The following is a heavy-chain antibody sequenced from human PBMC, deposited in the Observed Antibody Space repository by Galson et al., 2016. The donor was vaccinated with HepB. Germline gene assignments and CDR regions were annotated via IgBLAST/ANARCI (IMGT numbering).Heavy chain of an antibody. V-gene: IGHV3-43*01. CDR3: ARETTIWGNGFQY. CDR1: GFTFDDYT. Sequence: SLRLSCAASGFTFDDYTMHWVRQAPGKGLEWVSLVSWDATTIYYADSVEGRFTISRDNSKNSLYLQMNRLTSEDTALYYCARETTIWGNGFQYWGQGTLVTVSS. J-gene: IGHJ4*02. CDR2: VSWDATTI. D-gene: IGHD4-23*01.